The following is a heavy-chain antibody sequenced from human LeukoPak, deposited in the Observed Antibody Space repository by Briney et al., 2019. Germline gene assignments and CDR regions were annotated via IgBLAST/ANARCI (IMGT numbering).Heavy chain of an antibody. CDR3: AKSYCSGGSCYPGGAFDI. CDR1: GFTFSSYA. J-gene: IGHJ3*02. Sequence: GGSLTVSCAASGFTFSSYAMSWVRQAPGKGLEWVSAISGSGGSTYYADSVKGRFTISRDNSKNTLYLQMNSLRAEDTAVYYCAKSYCSGGSCYPGGAFDIWGQGTLASVSS. D-gene: IGHD2-15*01. V-gene: IGHV3-23*01. CDR2: ISGSGGST.